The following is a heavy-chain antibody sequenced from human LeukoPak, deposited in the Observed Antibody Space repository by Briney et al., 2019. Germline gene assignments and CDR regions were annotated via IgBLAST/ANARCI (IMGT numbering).Heavy chain of an antibody. Sequence: ASVKVSCKVSGYILTELSMHWVRQAPGKGLEWMGGFDPEDGETIYAQKFQGRVTMTRNTSISTAYMELSSLRSEDAAVYYCARGQLGGVATIRYYYYYYMDVWGKGTTVTISS. CDR2: FDPEDGET. CDR3: ARGQLGGVATIRYYYYYYMDV. CDR1: GYILTELS. D-gene: IGHD5-12*01. V-gene: IGHV1-24*01. J-gene: IGHJ6*03.